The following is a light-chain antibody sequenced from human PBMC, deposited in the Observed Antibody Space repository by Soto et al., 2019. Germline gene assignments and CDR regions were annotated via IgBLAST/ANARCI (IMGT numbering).Light chain of an antibody. CDR2: AAS. CDR1: QSISSL. V-gene: IGKV1-39*01. J-gene: IGKJ1*01. Sequence: DIQMTQSPSSLSASVGGRVTIACRASQSISSLLNWYQQKPGKAPKLLIYAASSLQSGVPSRFSGSGSGTDFTLSISSLQPEDFATYYCQQGYSSLWTFGQGTKVEIK. CDR3: QQGYSSLWT.